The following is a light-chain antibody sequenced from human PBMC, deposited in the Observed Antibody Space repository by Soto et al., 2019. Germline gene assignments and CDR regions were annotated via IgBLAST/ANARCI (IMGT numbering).Light chain of an antibody. CDR3: QQHGSSPIT. Sequence: EIVWTQSPATLSLSPGERAPLSCRASQTVTSNYLAWHQQKPGQTPRLLIYGASSRATGIPDRFSGSGSGTDFTLTISRLEPEDFAVYYCQQHGSSPITFGQGTRLEI. V-gene: IGKV3-20*01. CDR1: QTVTSNY. CDR2: GAS. J-gene: IGKJ5*01.